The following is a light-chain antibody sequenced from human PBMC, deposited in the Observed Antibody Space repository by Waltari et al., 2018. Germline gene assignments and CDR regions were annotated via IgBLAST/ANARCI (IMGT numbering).Light chain of an antibody. J-gene: IGLJ2*01. V-gene: IGLV1-40*01. Sequence: QSVLTQPPSVSGAPRQRVTISCTGRSPTLGAGYVAQWSQHLPGTGPKPTTPGENNRPSGVPDRFSGSKSGTSASLAITGLQAEDEADYYCQSYDRSLSGSIFGGGTKLTVL. CDR2: GEN. CDR3: QSYDRSLSGSI. CDR1: SPTLGAGYV.